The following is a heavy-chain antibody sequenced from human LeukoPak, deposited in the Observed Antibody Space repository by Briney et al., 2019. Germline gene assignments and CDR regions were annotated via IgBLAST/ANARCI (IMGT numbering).Heavy chain of an antibody. V-gene: IGHV3-48*01. CDR3: ARGGSGGYRNRGTFYL. D-gene: IGHD5-18*01. J-gene: IGHJ3*01. CDR2: ISSGSSTI. CDR1: GLPFSSYS. Sequence: GGSLTLLCAASGLPFSSYSMNWVRQAPGKGLEWVSYISSGSSTIYYADSEKGRFTISRDNSKNTLYLQMSSLRAEDTAVYYCARGGSGGYRNRGTFYLWGQGTMVTVSS.